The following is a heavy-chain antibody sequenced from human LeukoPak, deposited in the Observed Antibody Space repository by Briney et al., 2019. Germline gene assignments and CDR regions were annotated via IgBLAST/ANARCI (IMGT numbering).Heavy chain of an antibody. CDR3: ARGYSYGAS. J-gene: IGHJ5*02. CDR2: ITDSGDRT. V-gene: IGHV3-23*01. CDR1: GFTFSSNG. D-gene: IGHD5-18*01. Sequence: GGSLRLSCAASGFTFSSNGMSWVRQAPGKGLEWVSGITDSGDRTYYADSVKGRFTISRDNSKSTLYLQMNSLTVDDTAVYHCARGYSYGASWGQGTLVTVSS.